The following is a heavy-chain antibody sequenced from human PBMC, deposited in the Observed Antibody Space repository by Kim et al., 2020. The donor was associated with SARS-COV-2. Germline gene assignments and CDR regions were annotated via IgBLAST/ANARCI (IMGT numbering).Heavy chain of an antibody. Sequence: ASVKVSCKAFGYTFTRHGISWVRQAPGQGLEWMGWVSGDKGDTSCAEKIQGRVTLTRDTSTNTAYMELRSLRSDDTALYYCARGSWGEPLFDYWGQGTLLTVSS. V-gene: IGHV1-18*01. CDR1: GYTFTRHG. D-gene: IGHD1-26*01. CDR3: ARGSWGEPLFDY. J-gene: IGHJ4*02. CDR2: VSGDKGDT.